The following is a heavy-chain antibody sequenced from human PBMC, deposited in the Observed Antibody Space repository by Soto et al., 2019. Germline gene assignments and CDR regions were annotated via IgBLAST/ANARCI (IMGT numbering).Heavy chain of an antibody. CDR3: ARRDSVSGTQDH. CDR1: GGASPRHT. CDR2: IITVLDVA. J-gene: IGHJ4*02. Sequence: QVQLVQSGAEVKKPGSSVKVSCKASGGASPRHTFTWVRQAPGQGLEWMGRIITVLDVAKYAQRFQGRVTITADKSTSTGYMELRSLRSEDTAVYYCARRDSVSGTQDHWGQGTLVTVSS. D-gene: IGHD6-19*01. V-gene: IGHV1-69*02.